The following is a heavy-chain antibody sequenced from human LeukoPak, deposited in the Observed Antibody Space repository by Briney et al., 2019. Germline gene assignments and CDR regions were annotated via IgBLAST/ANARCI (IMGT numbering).Heavy chain of an antibody. CDR2: IYYSGST. CDR1: GGSISNGDYY. D-gene: IGHD6-13*01. Sequence: PSETLSLTCTVSGGSISNGDYYWSWIRQPPGKGLEWIGYIYYSGSTYYNPSLKSRVTISVDTSKNQFSLKLSSVTAADTAVYYCARDEAAGLGSFDYWGQGTLVTVSS. J-gene: IGHJ4*02. CDR3: ARDEAAGLGSFDY. V-gene: IGHV4-30-4*08.